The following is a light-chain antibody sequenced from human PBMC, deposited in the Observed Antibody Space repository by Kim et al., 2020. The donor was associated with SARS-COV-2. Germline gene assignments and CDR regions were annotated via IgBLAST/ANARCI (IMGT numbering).Light chain of an antibody. J-gene: IGKJ2*03. V-gene: IGKV2-30*01. CDR2: NVS. Sequence: DVVMTQSPLSLPVTLGQPASISCRSSQSLVYKNGNTYLHWFQQRPGQSPRRLIYNVSKRDSGVPDRFSGSGSGTDFTLKISRVEAEDVGVYYCMQGTHWPYSFGQGTSWRS. CDR1: QSLVYKNGNTY. CDR3: MQGTHWPYS.